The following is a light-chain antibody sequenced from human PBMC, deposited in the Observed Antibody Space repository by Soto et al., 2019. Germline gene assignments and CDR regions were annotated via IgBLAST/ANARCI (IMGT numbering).Light chain of an antibody. CDR2: GAS. J-gene: IGKJ2*01. CDR3: QQYRTSPFT. CDR1: QSFSSSF. Sequence: EIVLTQSPGTLSLSPGERATLSCRASQSFSSSFLAWYQQKPGQAPRLLIYGASRRATDIPDRFRGSGSGSDFSLTISRLEPEDFAVYYCQQYRTSPFTFGQGTKLEI. V-gene: IGKV3-20*01.